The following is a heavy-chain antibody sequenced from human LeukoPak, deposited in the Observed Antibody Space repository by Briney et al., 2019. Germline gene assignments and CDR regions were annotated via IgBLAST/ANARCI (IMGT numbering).Heavy chain of an antibody. Sequence: GGSLRLSCAASGFTFSSYAMSWVRQAPGKGLEWVSAISGSGGSTYYADSVKGRFTISRDNSKNTLYLQMNSLRAEDTAVYYCAKDPRYGYGYAELYYFDYWGQGTLVAVSS. CDR3: AKDPRYGYGYAELYYFDY. CDR1: GFTFSSYA. D-gene: IGHD5-18*01. J-gene: IGHJ4*02. CDR2: ISGSGGST. V-gene: IGHV3-23*01.